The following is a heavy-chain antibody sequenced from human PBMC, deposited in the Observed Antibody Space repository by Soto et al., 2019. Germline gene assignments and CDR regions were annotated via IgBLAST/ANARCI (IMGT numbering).Heavy chain of an antibody. Sequence: SETLSLTCTVSGGSITDYSWVWIRQPAGKGLEWIGRIFSSGSTNYNPSLKGRITMSLDTSKNQFSLKLNSATATDTAVYFCARDQGVVVTADNWFDPWGQGILVTVYS. CDR2: IFSSGST. J-gene: IGHJ5*02. D-gene: IGHD2-21*02. CDR1: GGSITDYS. CDR3: ARDQGVVVTADNWFDP. V-gene: IGHV4-4*07.